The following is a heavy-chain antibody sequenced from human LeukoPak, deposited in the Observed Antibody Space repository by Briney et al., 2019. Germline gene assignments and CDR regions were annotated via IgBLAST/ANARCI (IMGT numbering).Heavy chain of an antibody. J-gene: IGHJ5*02. V-gene: IGHV4-34*01. D-gene: IGHD3-22*01. CDR3: ARVFKTYHYGSSGYYYPTNWFDP. CDR2: INHSGST. CDR1: GFSFSTYA. Sequence: PGGSLRLSCAVSGFSFSTYAMSWVRQPPGKGLEWIGEINHSGSTNYNPSLKSRVTISVDTSKNQFSLKLSSVTAADTAVYYCARVFKTYHYGSSGYYYPTNWFDPWGQGTLVTVSS.